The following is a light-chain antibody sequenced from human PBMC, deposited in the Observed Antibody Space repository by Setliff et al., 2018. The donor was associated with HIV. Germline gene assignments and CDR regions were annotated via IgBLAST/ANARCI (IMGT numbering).Light chain of an antibody. CDR1: SSDVGDYNY. CDR2: EVT. Sequence: QSVLTQPASVSGSPGQSITISCTGASSDVGDYNYFSWYQQHPGKAPKLIIYEVTKRPSGVSNRFSGSKSGNTASLTISGLQAEDEADYYCSSYATTGTVFGTGTKSPS. V-gene: IGLV2-14*01. J-gene: IGLJ1*01. CDR3: SSYATTGTV.